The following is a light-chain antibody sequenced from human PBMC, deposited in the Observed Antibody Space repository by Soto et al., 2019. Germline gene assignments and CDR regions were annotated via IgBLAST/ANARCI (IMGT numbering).Light chain of an antibody. V-gene: IGLV1-40*01. Sequence: QLVLTQPPSVSGAPGQRVTISCTGSSSNIGAGYDVHWYQQLPGTAPKLLIYGNSNRPSGVPDRFSGSKSGTSASLAITGLQAEDEADYYCQSYDSSLLWVFGGGTKLTVL. CDR1: SSNIGAGYD. J-gene: IGLJ3*02. CDR2: GNS. CDR3: QSYDSSLLWV.